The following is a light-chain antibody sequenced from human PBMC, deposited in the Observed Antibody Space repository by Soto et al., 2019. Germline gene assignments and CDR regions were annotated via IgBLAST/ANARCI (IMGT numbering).Light chain of an antibody. CDR2: GAS. CDR1: QSVSSN. CDR3: QSKDT. J-gene: IGKJ2*01. V-gene: IGKV3-15*01. Sequence: EIVMTQSPATLSVSPGERATLSCRASQSVSSNLAWYQQKPGQAPRLLIYGASTRATGIPARFSGSGSGTEFTLTISSLQSEDFEVYYCQSKDTFGQGTKLEIK.